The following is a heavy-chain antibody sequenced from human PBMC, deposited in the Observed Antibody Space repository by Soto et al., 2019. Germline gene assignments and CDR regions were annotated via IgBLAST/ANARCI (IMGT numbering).Heavy chain of an antibody. Sequence: TLSLTCAVSGGSISGSYYYWAWLRQSPGKGPEWIGSVFYTGFTSYNPSLESRVSVSVDTSKSQFSLKLSAVTAADTAVYYCATSQKGYNWNYFDHWGQGALVTVSS. CDR2: VFYTGFT. CDR3: ATSQKGYNWNYFDH. CDR1: GGSISGSYYY. J-gene: IGHJ4*02. V-gene: IGHV4-39*01. D-gene: IGHD1-20*01.